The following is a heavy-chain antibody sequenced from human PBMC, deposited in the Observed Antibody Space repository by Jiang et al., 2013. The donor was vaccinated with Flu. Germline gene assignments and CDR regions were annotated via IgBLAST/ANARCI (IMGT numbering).Heavy chain of an antibody. CDR2: ISVYNGHT. J-gene: IGHJ6*02. CDR1: GYTFSTYG. D-gene: IGHD4-11*01. Sequence: GASVKVSCKASGYTFSTYGISWVRQAPGQGLEWMGWISVYNGHTNFAQKFQDRLTMTTDTSTSTAYMELRSLRFDDTAVYFCARESGHVLYNNYGDYSYAMDVWGQGTTVTVS. V-gene: IGHV1-18*04. CDR3: ARESGHVLYNNYGDYSYAMDV.